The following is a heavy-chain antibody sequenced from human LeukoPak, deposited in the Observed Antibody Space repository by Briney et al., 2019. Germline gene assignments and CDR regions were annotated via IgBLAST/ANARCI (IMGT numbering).Heavy chain of an antibody. CDR3: AKRSVLGYCSSTSCYTHYYMDV. CDR1: GFTFSSYA. J-gene: IGHJ6*03. CDR2: ISGSGGST. V-gene: IGHV3-23*01. Sequence: GGSLRLSCAASGFTFSSYAMSWVRQAPGKGLEWVSAISGSGGSTYYADSVKGRFTISRDNSKNTLYLQMNSLRAEDTAVYYCAKRSVLGYCSSTSCYTHYYMDVWGKGTTVTVS. D-gene: IGHD2-2*02.